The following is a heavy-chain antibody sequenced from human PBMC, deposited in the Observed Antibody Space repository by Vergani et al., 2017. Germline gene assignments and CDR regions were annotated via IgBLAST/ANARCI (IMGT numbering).Heavy chain of an antibody. CDR3: ARGRVEMATNCDY. CDR1: GGTFSSYA. V-gene: IGHV1-69*04. Sequence: QVQLVQSGAEVKKPGSSVKVSCKASGGTFSSYAISWVRQAPGQGLEWMGRIIPILGIANYAQKFQGRVTLTADESTSTAYMELSSLRSEDTAVYYCARGRVEMATNCDYWGQGTLVTVSS. J-gene: IGHJ4*02. CDR2: IIPILGIA. D-gene: IGHD5-24*01.